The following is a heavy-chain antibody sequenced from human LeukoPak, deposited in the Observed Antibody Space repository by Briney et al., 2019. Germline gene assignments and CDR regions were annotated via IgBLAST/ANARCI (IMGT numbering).Heavy chain of an antibody. J-gene: IGHJ4*02. CDR2: ISSGTSYI. CDR1: GFTFRSYS. V-gene: IGHV3-21*01. CDR3: ARDRNQQLVSFDY. Sequence: GGSLRLSCAASGFTFRSYSMNWVRQAPGKGLEWVSSISSGTSYIYYADSVKGRFTISRDNAKNSLYLQMNSLRDEDTAVYYCARDRNQQLVSFDYWGQGTLVTVSS. D-gene: IGHD6-13*01.